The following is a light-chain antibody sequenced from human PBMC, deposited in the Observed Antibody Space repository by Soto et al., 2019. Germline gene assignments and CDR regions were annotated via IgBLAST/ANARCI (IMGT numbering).Light chain of an antibody. Sequence: QSALTQPASVSGSPGQSITISCTGTSSDVGGYNYVSWYQQHPGKAPKLMIYEVSNRPSGVSNRFSGSKSGNTASLTISGLQAEDEADYYCCSYTSCSTRVFGGGTQLTVL. CDR2: EVS. J-gene: IGLJ7*01. CDR1: SSDVGGYNY. V-gene: IGLV2-14*01. CDR3: CSYTSCSTRV.